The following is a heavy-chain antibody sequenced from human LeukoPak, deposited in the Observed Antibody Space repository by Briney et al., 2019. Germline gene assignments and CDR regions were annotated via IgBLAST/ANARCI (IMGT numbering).Heavy chain of an antibody. J-gene: IGHJ4*02. Sequence: GGTLRLSCAASGFTFSSYGMSWVRQAPGKGLEWVSAISGSGGSTYYADSVKGRFTISRDNSKNTLYLQMNSLRAEDTAVYYCAKVVAGYRFFDYWGQGTLVTVSS. V-gene: IGHV3-23*01. CDR1: GFTFSSYG. CDR2: ISGSGGST. D-gene: IGHD6-19*01. CDR3: AKVVAGYRFFDY.